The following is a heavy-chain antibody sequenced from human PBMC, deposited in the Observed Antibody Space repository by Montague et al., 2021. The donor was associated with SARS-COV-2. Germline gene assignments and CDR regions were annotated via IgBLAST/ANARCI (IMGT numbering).Heavy chain of an antibody. CDR2: VYHTGRT. CDR3: ARDGHSNYNYIDP. J-gene: IGHJ5*02. CDR1: GPPPNSGGYY. Sequence: TLSLTCTVSGPPPNSGGYYWTWIRQHPGKGLEWIGYVYHTGRTYYNPSLKSRVTMSIDMSKNQFSLNLTSVTAADTALYYCARDGHSNYNYIDPWGPGILVTVSS. D-gene: IGHD4-11*01. V-gene: IGHV4-31*03.